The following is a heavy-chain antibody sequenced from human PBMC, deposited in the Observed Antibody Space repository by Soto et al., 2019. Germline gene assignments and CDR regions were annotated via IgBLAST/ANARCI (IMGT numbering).Heavy chain of an antibody. CDR1: SGSISSSNW. Sequence: PSETLSLTCAVSSGSISSSNWWSWVRQPPGMGLEWIGEIYHSGSTNYNQSLKSRVTMSVDKSKNQFSLILSSVTAADTAVYYCAKVVSGSSWFDYWGQGALVTVSS. CDR2: IYHSGST. CDR3: AKVVSGSSWFDY. J-gene: IGHJ4*02. D-gene: IGHD6-13*01. V-gene: IGHV4-4*02.